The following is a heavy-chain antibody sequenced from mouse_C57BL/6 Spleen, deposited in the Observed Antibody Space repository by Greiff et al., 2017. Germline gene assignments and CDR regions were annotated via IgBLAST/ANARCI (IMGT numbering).Heavy chain of an antibody. Sequence: EVKLQESGGGLVKPGGSLKLSCAASGFTFSDYGMHWVRQAPEKGLEWVAYISSGSSTIYYADTVKGRFTISRDNAKNTLFLQMTSRRSEDTAMYYCARPYGSSPYWYFDVWGTGTTVTVSS. CDR3: ARPYGSSPYWYFDV. CDR1: GFTFSDYG. J-gene: IGHJ1*03. CDR2: ISSGSSTI. D-gene: IGHD1-1*01. V-gene: IGHV5-17*01.